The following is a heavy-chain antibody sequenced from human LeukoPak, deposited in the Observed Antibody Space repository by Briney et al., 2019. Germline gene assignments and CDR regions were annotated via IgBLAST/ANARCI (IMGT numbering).Heavy chain of an antibody. J-gene: IGHJ4*02. CDR1: GGSFSGYY. V-gene: IGHV4-34*01. CDR3: ARGRGWYSSSSVYFDY. Sequence: SETLSLTCAVYGGSFSGYYWSWIRQPPGKGLEWIGETNHSGSTNYNPSLKSRVTISVDTSKNQFSLKLSSVTAADTAVYYCARGRGWYSSSSVYFDYWGQGTLVTVSS. CDR2: TNHSGST. D-gene: IGHD6-6*01.